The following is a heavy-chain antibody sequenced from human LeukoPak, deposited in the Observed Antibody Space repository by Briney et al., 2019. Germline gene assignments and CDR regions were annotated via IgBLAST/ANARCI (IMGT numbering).Heavy chain of an antibody. D-gene: IGHD6-6*01. J-gene: IGHJ3*02. CDR2: INPNSGGT. V-gene: IGHV1-2*02. Sequence: GASVKVSCKASGYTFTGYYMHWVRQAPGQGLEWMGWINPNSGGTNYAQKFQGRVTMTRDTSISTVYMELSRLRSDDAAVYYCARDKRIAARRTDAFDIWGQGTMVTVSS. CDR3: ARDKRIAARRTDAFDI. CDR1: GYTFTGYY.